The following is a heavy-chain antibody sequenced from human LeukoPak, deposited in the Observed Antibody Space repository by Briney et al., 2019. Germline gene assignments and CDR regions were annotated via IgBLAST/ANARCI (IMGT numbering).Heavy chain of an antibody. J-gene: IGHJ4*02. CDR3: ARDPVLLWFGDIDY. CDR2: IYAGNGNT. V-gene: IGHV1-3*01. D-gene: IGHD3-10*01. CDR1: GYTFTSYA. Sequence: ASVKVSCKASGYTFTSYAMHWVRQAPGQRLEWMGRIYAGNGNTKYSQKFQGRVTITRDTSASTAYMELSSLRSEDTAVYYCARDPVLLWFGDIDYWGQGTLVTVSS.